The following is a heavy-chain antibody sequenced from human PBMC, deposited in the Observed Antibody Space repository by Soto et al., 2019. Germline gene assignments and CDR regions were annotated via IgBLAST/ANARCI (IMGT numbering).Heavy chain of an antibody. CDR1: GFTFSTYG. CDR3: ARVTIFWEDDAFDI. Sequence: GSLRLSCAASGFTFSTYGIHWVRQAPGKGLEWVAVIWYDGSNKYYADSVKGRFTISRDNSKNTLYLQMNSLRAEDTAVYYCARVTIFWEDDAFDIWGQGTMVTVSS. CDR2: IWYDGSNK. V-gene: IGHV3-33*01. J-gene: IGHJ3*02. D-gene: IGHD3-9*01.